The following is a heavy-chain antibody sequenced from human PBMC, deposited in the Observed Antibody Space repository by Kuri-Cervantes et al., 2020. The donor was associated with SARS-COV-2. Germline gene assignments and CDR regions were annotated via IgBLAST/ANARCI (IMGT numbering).Heavy chain of an antibody. Sequence: GGSLRLSCKGSGYSFISYWIGWVRQMPGKGLEWMGIIFPGDSDTTYSPSFQGQVTISADKSISTAYLQWSSLKASDTAMYYCATSGKEEWELLGFDYWGQGTLVTVSS. J-gene: IGHJ4*02. CDR3: ATSGKEEWELLGFDY. V-gene: IGHV5-51*01. CDR2: IFPGDSDT. CDR1: GYSFISYW. D-gene: IGHD1-26*01.